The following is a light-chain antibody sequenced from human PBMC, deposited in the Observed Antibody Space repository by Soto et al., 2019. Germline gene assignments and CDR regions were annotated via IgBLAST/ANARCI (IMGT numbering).Light chain of an antibody. V-gene: IGLV1-47*01. CDR3: AVWDDSLRV. J-gene: IGLJ1*01. CDR2: RNN. Sequence: QSVLTQPPSASGTPGQRVTISCSGSSSNIGSNYVYWYQQLPGTAPKLLIYRNNQRPSGVPDRFSGSKSGTSASLAISGLRSEVEADYYCAVWDDSLRVFGTGTKLTVL. CDR1: SSNIGSNY.